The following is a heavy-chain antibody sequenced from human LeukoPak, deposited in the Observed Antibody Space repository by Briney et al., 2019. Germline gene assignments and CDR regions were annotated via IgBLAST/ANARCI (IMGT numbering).Heavy chain of an antibody. CDR3: ARVMGTYCGGDCYSGFDY. Sequence: ASVKVSCKASGYTFTGYYMHWVRQAPGQGLELMGWINPNSGGTNYAQKFQGRVIMTRDTSISTAYMELSRLRSDDTAVYYCARVMGTYCGGDCYSGFDYWGQGTLVTVSS. D-gene: IGHD2-21*01. J-gene: IGHJ4*02. V-gene: IGHV1-2*02. CDR1: GYTFTGYY. CDR2: INPNSGGT.